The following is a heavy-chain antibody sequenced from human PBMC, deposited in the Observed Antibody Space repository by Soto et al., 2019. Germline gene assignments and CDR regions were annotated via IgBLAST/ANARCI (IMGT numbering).Heavy chain of an antibody. CDR3: ATGNSGYEYYYYYYMDV. J-gene: IGHJ6*03. Sequence: GGSQRLSYAASGFTVSSNYVSWVRQAPGKGLEWVSVIYSGGSTYYADSVKGRFTISRDNSKNTLYLQMNSLRAEDTAVYYCATGNSGYEYYYYYYMDVWGKGTTVTVSS. V-gene: IGHV3-66*01. D-gene: IGHD5-12*01. CDR1: GFTVSSNY. CDR2: IYSGGST.